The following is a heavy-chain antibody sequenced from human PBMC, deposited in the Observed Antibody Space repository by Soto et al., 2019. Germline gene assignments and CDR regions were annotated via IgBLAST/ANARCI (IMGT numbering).Heavy chain of an antibody. CDR3: ARGGEPRSNAFEI. J-gene: IGHJ3*02. Sequence: PGGSLRLSCAASGFTFSSYGMHWVRQAPGKGLEWVAVIWYDGSNKYYADSVKGRFTISRDNSKNTLYLQMNSLRAEDTAVYYCARGGEPRSNAFEIWAQGTMVTVSS. CDR1: GFTFSSYG. CDR2: IWYDGSNK. V-gene: IGHV3-33*01. D-gene: IGHD3-16*01.